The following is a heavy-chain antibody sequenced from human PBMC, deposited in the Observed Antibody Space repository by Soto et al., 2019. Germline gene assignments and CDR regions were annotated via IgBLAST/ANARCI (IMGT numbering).Heavy chain of an antibody. CDR3: ASRDPGTSVDY. CDR2: IYRTGST. D-gene: IGHD1-7*01. J-gene: IGHJ4*02. Sequence: QVQLQESGPGLVKPSGTLSLTCAVSGGSFTSNNWWTWVRQPPGQRLEWIGEIYRTGSTNYNPSLKSRVNISLDKSENQFSLKVTSLTAADTAVYYCASRDPGTSVDYWGQGTLVTVSS. CDR1: GGSFTSNNW. V-gene: IGHV4-4*02.